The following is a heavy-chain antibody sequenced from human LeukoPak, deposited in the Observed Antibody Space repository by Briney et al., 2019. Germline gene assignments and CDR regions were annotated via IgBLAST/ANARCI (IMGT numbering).Heavy chain of an antibody. V-gene: IGHV3-7*01. D-gene: IGHD6-19*01. J-gene: IGHJ4*02. CDR1: GFTFSSSW. CDR3: ARVGQWVDY. CDR2: IKPDGSEK. Sequence: GGSLRLSCAASGFTFSSSWMSWVRQAPGKGLEWVANIKPDGSEKYYVDSVKGRFTISRDNAKNSLYLQMNSLRAEDTAVYYCARVGQWVDYWGQGTLVTVSS.